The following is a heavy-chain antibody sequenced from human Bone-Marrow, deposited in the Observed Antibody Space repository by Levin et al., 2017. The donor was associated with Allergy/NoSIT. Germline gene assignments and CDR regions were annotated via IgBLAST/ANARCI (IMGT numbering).Heavy chain of an antibody. V-gene: IGHV3-30-3*01. J-gene: IGHJ4*02. CDR2: ISYDGNIK. D-gene: IGHD3-16*02. CDR3: ARDLLSRLGEFSLRGSGY. Sequence: AGGSLRLSCAASGFSFNTYAMHWVRQAPGKGLEWLSVISYDGNIKYYADSVKGRFTISRDNSKNTLYLQMTSLRSEDTAVYYCARDLLSRLGEFSLRGSGYWGQGTLVTVSS. CDR1: GFSFNTYA.